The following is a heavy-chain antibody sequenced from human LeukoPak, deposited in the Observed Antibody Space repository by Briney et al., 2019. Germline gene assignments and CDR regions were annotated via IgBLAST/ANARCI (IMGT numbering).Heavy chain of an antibody. CDR1: GYTFTSYY. CDR3: AREVPENFNFDY. J-gene: IGHJ4*02. D-gene: IGHD2/OR15-2a*01. CDR2: IKPSGGST. V-gene: IGHV1-46*01. Sequence: GASVKVSCKASGYTFTSYYTHWVRQAPGQGLEWMGIIKPSGGSTLYAQKFLGRVAVTSDMSTSTVYVELSSLRSEDTAVYYCAREVPENFNFDYWGQGTLVTVSS.